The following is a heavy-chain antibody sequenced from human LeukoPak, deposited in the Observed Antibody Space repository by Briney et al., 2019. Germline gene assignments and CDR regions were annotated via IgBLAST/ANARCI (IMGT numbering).Heavy chain of an antibody. CDR3: ARVRCSSNSCFPDY. D-gene: IGHD2-2*01. J-gene: IGHJ4*02. V-gene: IGHV3-7*01. CDR2: IKQDGSDK. Sequence: PGGSLRLSCAASGFTFSTYWMSWVRQAPGKGLEWVANIKQDGSDKYYVDSVMGRFTISRDNAKNSLFLQMNSLRAEDTAVYYCARVRCSSNSCFPDYWGQGTLVTVSS. CDR1: GFTFSTYW.